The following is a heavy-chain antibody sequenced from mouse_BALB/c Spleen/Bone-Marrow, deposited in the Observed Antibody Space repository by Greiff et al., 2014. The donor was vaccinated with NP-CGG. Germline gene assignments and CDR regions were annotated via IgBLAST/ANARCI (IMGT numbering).Heavy chain of an antibody. J-gene: IGHJ4*01. Sequence: VQLQQSGAELVRPGTSVKVSCKASGYAFTNYLIEWVKQRPGQGLEWIGVINPGSGGTNYNEKFEGKATLTADKSSSTAYMQLSSLTSDDAAVYFCARRDDAMDYWGQGTSVTVSS. CDR1: GYAFTNYL. CDR2: INPGSGGT. V-gene: IGHV1-54*03. D-gene: IGHD3-3*01. CDR3: ARRDDAMDY.